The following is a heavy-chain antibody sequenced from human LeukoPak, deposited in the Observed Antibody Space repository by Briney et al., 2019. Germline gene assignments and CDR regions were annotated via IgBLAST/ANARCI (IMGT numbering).Heavy chain of an antibody. CDR2: ISAYNGNT. Sequence: ASVKVSCKASGYTFTSYGISWVRQAPGQGLEWMGWISAYNGNTNYAQKLQGRVTMTTDTSTSTAYMELRSLRSDDTAVYYCARSHSSSSFHWFDPWGQGTLATVSS. D-gene: IGHD6-13*01. V-gene: IGHV1-18*01. CDR1: GYTFTSYG. J-gene: IGHJ5*02. CDR3: ARSHSSSSFHWFDP.